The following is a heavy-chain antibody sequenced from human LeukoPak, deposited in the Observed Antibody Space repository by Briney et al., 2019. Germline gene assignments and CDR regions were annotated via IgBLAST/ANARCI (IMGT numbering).Heavy chain of an antibody. V-gene: IGHV3-23*01. CDR1: GFTFSSYA. D-gene: IGHD5-12*01. CDR2: ISGSGGST. Sequence: GGSLRLSCAASGFTFSSYAMSWVRQAPGKGLEWVSAISGSGGSTYYADSVKGRFTISRDNSKNTLYLQMNSLRAEDTAVYYCAKDAIGYGWAGGYYFDYWGQGTLVTVSS. CDR3: AKDAIGYGWAGGYYFDY. J-gene: IGHJ4*02.